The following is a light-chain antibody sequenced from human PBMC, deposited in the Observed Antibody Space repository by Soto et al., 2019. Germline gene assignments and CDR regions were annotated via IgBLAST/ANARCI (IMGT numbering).Light chain of an antibody. CDR3: QQSYSSPRT. CDR1: QSISSS. Sequence: DIQMTQSPSSLSASVGDRVTITCRASQSISSSLNWYQQKPGQAPKVLMYAVSSLQSGVPSRFSGSGSGTDFTLTISSLQPEDFATYYCQQSYSSPRTFGQGTKLEIK. J-gene: IGKJ2*01. V-gene: IGKV1-39*01. CDR2: AVS.